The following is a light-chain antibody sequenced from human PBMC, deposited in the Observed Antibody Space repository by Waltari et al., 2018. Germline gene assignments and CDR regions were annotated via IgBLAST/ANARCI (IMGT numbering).Light chain of an antibody. V-gene: IGLV2-14*01. J-gene: IGLJ1*01. CDR1: SSDIGGYDY. CDR2: EVT. CDR3: SSYTRRNTPSSV. Sequence: QSALTQSASVSGSPGQSITISCTGTSSDIGGYDYVSWYQQHPGKAPKLLIYEVTNRPAVVSKRFSGAKSGNTASLAISGLQPEDEADYYCSSYTRRNTPSSVFGTGTQVTVL.